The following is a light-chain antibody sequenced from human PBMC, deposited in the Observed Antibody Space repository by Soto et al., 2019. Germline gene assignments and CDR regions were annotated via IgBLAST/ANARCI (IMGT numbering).Light chain of an antibody. Sequence: QSALTQPRSVSGSPGQSVTISCTGTSSDVGGYNYVSWYQQHPGKAPKLMIYDVSKRPSGVPDRFSGSKSGNTASLTISGLQAEDEADYYCCSYAGSYTPNGVFGGGTKVTVL. CDR3: CSYAGSYTPNGV. V-gene: IGLV2-11*01. J-gene: IGLJ3*02. CDR1: SSDVGGYNY. CDR2: DVS.